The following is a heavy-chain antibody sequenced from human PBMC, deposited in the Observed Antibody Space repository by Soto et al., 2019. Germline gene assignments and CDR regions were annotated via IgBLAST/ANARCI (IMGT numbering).Heavy chain of an antibody. Sequence: QVQLQQWGAGLLKPSKTLSLTCAVYGGSFSGYYWSWIRQPPGKGLEWIGEINHSGSTNYNPSLKRRVTISVDTSKNQFSLKLSSVTAADTAVYYCASGGHTVTPKDWGQGTLVTVSS. CDR2: INHSGST. CDR3: ASGGHTVTPKD. J-gene: IGHJ4*02. D-gene: IGHD4-4*01. CDR1: GGSFSGYY. V-gene: IGHV4-34*01.